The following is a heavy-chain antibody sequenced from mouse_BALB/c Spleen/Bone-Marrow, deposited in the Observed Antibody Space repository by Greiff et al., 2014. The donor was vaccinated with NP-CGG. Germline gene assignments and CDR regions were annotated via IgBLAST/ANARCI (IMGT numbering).Heavy chain of an antibody. Sequence: EVMLVESGGGLVKPGGSLKLSCAASGFTFSSYTMSWVRQTPEKRLEWVATITSVGVYTYYPDSVKGRFTISRDNAKNTLYLQMSSLKSEDTAMYYCTRDLYDCYSYYAKDYWGQGTSVTFSS. CDR3: TRDLYDCYSYYAKDY. J-gene: IGHJ4*01. V-gene: IGHV5-6-4*01. CDR2: ITSVGVYT. D-gene: IGHD2-3*01. CDR1: GFTFSSYT.